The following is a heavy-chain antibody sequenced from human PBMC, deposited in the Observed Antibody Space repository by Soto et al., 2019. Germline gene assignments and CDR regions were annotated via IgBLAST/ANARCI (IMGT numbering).Heavy chain of an antibody. D-gene: IGHD4-17*01. Sequence: QVQLQESGPGLVKPSETLSLTCTVSGGSISSYYWSWIRQPPGKGLEWIGYIYYSASTNYNPSLKSRVTISVDTSKNQFSLNLISVTAADTAVYYCARHETRHGDYDYWGQGTLVTVSS. CDR3: ARHETRHGDYDY. CDR2: IYYSAST. J-gene: IGHJ4*02. V-gene: IGHV4-59*08. CDR1: GGSISSYY.